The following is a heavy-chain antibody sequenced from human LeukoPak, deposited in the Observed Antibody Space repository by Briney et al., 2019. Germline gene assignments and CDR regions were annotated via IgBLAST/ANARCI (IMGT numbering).Heavy chain of an antibody. CDR2: ISGSGGST. Sequence: PGGSLRLSCAASGFTFSSYAMSWVRQAPGKGLEWVSAISGSGGSTYYADSAKGRFTISRDKSKNTLYLQMSSLRAEDTAVYYCAKFPSAAISDWGQGTLVTVSS. CDR3: AKFPSAAISD. CDR1: GFTFSSYA. J-gene: IGHJ4*02. D-gene: IGHD2-2*02. V-gene: IGHV3-23*01.